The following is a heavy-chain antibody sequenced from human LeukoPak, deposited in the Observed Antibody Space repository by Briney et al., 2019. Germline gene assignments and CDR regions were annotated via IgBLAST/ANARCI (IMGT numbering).Heavy chain of an antibody. V-gene: IGHV3-23*01. Sequence: GGSLRLSCAASGFTSSSYAMSWVRQAPGGGLWWVSAISGSGGSTYYADSVKRRFTISRDNSKNTLYLQMNSLRAEDTAVYYCAKVGTQQLVHFDYWGQGTLVTVSS. CDR2: ISGSGGST. J-gene: IGHJ4*02. D-gene: IGHD6-13*01. CDR1: GFTSSSYA. CDR3: AKVGTQQLVHFDY.